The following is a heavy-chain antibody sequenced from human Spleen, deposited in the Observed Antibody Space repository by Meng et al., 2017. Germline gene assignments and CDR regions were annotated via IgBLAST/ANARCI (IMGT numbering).Heavy chain of an antibody. Sequence: ASVKVSCKVSGYTLTELSMHWLRQAPGQGLEWMGWINPNSGNTGSAQKFQGRVTITRNTSIITAYMELSSLRSEDTAVYYCAKISLVVDNFDYWGQGTLVTVSS. CDR2: INPNSGNT. CDR3: AKISLVVDNFDY. V-gene: IGHV1-8*03. CDR1: GYTLTELS. J-gene: IGHJ4*02. D-gene: IGHD3-22*01.